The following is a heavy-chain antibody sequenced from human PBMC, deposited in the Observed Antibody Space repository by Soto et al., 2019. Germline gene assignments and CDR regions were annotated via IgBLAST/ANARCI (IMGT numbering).Heavy chain of an antibody. CDR3: ARPITGTPLGMDV. D-gene: IGHD1-7*01. CDR2: IDPSDSYT. V-gene: IGHV5-10-1*01. Sequence: LKISWKGSGYSFTSYWISWVRQMPGKGLEWMGRIDPSDSYTNYSPSFQGHVTISADKSISTAYLQWSSLKASDTAMYYCARPITGTPLGMDVWGQGTTVTVSS. CDR1: GYSFTSYW. J-gene: IGHJ6*02.